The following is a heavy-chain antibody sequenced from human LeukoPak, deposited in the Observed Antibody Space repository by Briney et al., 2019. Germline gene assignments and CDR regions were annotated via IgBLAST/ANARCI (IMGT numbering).Heavy chain of an antibody. CDR2: IYPGDSDT. D-gene: IGHD2-21*01. CDR3: ARHVGAYCGGDCSRGAFDI. J-gene: IGHJ3*02. CDR1: GYSFTSYW. Sequence: GESLKISCKGSGYSFTSYWIGWVRQMPGKGLEWMGIIYPGDSDTRYSPSFQGQVTISADKSISTAYLQWSSLKASDTAMYYCARHVGAYCGGDCSRGAFDIWGQGTMVTVSS. V-gene: IGHV5-51*01.